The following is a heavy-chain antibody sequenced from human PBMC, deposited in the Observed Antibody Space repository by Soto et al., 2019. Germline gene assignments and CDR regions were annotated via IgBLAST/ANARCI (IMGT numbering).Heavy chain of an antibody. Sequence: SETLSLTCAVYGGSFSGYYWSWIRQPPGKGLEWIGEINHSGSTNYNPSLKSRVTISVDTSKNQFSLKLSSVTAADTAVYYCAREQTRYIVGAKELRGDYWGQGTLVTVSS. D-gene: IGHD1-26*01. CDR2: INHSGST. CDR3: AREQTRYIVGAKELRGDY. CDR1: GGSFSGYY. V-gene: IGHV4-34*01. J-gene: IGHJ4*02.